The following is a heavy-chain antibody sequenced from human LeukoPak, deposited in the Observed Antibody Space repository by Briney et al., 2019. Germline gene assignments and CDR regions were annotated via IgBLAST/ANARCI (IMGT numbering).Heavy chain of an antibody. Sequence: GGSLRLSCAASGFTFSDYYMSWIRQAPGKGLEWVSSISSSSSYIYYADSVKGRFTISRDNAKNSLYLQMNSLRAEDTAVYYCARDSEDYGDYGEVASDWFDPWGQGTLVTVSS. CDR1: GFTFSDYY. D-gene: IGHD4-17*01. CDR3: ARDSEDYGDYGEVASDWFDP. J-gene: IGHJ5*02. CDR2: ISSSSSYI. V-gene: IGHV3-11*06.